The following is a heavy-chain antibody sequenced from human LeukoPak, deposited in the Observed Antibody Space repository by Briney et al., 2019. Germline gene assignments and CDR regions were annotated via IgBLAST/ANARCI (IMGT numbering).Heavy chain of an antibody. D-gene: IGHD3-3*01. Sequence: PGRSLRLSCAASGFTFSSYGMHWVRQAPGKGLEWVAVIWYDGSNKYYADSVKGRFTISRDNSKNTLYLQMNSLRAEDTAVYYCARDGAYYDFWSGYYTGARVFDYWGQGTLVTVSS. CDR3: ARDGAYYDFWSGYYTGARVFDY. CDR1: GFTFSSYG. J-gene: IGHJ4*02. CDR2: IWYDGSNK. V-gene: IGHV3-33*01.